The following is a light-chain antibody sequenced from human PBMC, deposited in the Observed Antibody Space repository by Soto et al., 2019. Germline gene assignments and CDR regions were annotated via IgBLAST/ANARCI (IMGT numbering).Light chain of an antibody. CDR3: CSYAASGSLL. CDR1: SSDVGLYNL. Sequence: QSVLTQHASVAGSPGQSITISCTGTSSDVGLYNLVSWYQQHPGKAPKFMIYEVNKRSSGISFRFSGSKSGNTASLTISGLQAEDEADYYCCSYAASGSLLFGGGTQLTVL. V-gene: IGLV2-23*02. J-gene: IGLJ2*01. CDR2: EVN.